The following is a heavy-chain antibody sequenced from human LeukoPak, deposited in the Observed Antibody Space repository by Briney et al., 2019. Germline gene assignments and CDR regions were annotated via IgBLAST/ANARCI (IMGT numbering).Heavy chain of an antibody. V-gene: IGHV4-4*07. CDR1: GGSISSYY. CDR2: IYSTGST. D-gene: IGHD6-19*01. Sequence: SETLSLTCTVSGGSISSYYWSWIRQPAGKGLEWIGHIYSTGSTNYNPSLKSRVTISLDKSKNRFSLKVTSVTAADTAMYYCARDRKAVTGTFDSWGQGSLVTVS. J-gene: IGHJ4*02. CDR3: ARDRKAVTGTFDS.